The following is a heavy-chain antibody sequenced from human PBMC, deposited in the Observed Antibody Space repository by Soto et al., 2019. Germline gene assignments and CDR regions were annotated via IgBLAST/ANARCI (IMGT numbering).Heavy chain of an antibody. CDR1: GGSISSDDYY. Sequence: SSETLSLTCTVSGGSISSDDYYWSWIRRPPGKGLEWIGYVYYSGSTYYSPSLKSRVSISVDTSKNQFSLKLSSVTAADTAVYYCATVSRTVSYYYYGMDVWGQGTTVTVSS. V-gene: IGHV4-30-4*01. CDR3: ATVSRTVSYYYYGMDV. D-gene: IGHD3-16*01. CDR2: VYYSGST. J-gene: IGHJ6*02.